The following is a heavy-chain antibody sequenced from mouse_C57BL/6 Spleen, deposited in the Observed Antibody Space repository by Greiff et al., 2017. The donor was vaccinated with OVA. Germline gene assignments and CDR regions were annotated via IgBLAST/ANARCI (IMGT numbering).Heavy chain of an antibody. CDR1: GYTFTDYN. CDR3: ARSGDGYSYYAMDY. CDR2: INPNNGGT. D-gene: IGHD2-3*01. J-gene: IGHJ4*01. V-gene: IGHV1-18*01. Sequence: VQLQQSGPELVKPGASVKIPCKASGYTFTDYNMDWVKQSHGKSLEWIGDINPNNGGTIYNQKFKGKATLTVDKSSSTAYMELRSLTSEDTAVYYCARSGDGYSYYAMDYWGQGTSVTVSS.